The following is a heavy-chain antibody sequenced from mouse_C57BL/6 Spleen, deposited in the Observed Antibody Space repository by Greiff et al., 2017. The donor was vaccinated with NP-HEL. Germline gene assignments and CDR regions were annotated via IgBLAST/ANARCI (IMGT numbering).Heavy chain of an antibody. D-gene: IGHD1-1*01. CDR2: IYPRDGST. Sequence: QVQLKQSGPELVKPGASVKLSCKASGYTFTSYDINWVKQRPGQGLEWIGWIYPRDGSTKYNEKFKGKATLTVDTSSSTAYMELHSLTSEDSAVYFCARYPGTFITTVVATSHWYFDVWGTGTTVTVSS. CDR1: GYTFTSYD. J-gene: IGHJ1*03. CDR3: ARYPGTFITTVVATSHWYFDV. V-gene: IGHV1-85*01.